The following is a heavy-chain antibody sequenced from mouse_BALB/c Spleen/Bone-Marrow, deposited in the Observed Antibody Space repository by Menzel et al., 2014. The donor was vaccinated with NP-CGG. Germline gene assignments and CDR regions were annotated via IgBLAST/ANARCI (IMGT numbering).Heavy chain of an antibody. CDR3: ASYYYGSSTFAY. Sequence: DVKLQESGAELVKPGASVKLSCTASGFNIKDTYMHLVKQRPEQGLEWIGRIDPANGNTKYDPKFQGKATITADTSSNTAYLQLSSLTSEDTAVYYCASYYYGSSTFAYWGQGTLVTVSA. V-gene: IGHV14-3*02. CDR2: IDPANGNT. D-gene: IGHD1-1*01. CDR1: GFNIKDTY. J-gene: IGHJ3*01.